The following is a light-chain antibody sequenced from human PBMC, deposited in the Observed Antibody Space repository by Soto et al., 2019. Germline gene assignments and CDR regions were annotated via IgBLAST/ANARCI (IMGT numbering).Light chain of an antibody. J-gene: IGKJ1*01. CDR3: QQYGSSGT. V-gene: IGKV3-20*01. CDR1: QSVSSN. Sequence: EVVMAQTPVTLSVSPGDGAALSCRASQSVSSNLAWYQQKPGQAPRLLIYGASNRATGIPDRFSGSGSGTDFTLTISRLEPEDFAVYYCQQYGSSGTFGQGTKVDI. CDR2: GAS.